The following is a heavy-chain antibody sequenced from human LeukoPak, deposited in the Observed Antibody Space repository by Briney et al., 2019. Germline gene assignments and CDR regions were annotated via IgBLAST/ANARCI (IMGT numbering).Heavy chain of an antibody. CDR3: ARSRIRGGDLNWFDP. J-gene: IGHJ5*02. V-gene: IGHV3-30*19. D-gene: IGHD3-10*01. CDR2: ISYDGSNK. Sequence: GGSLRLSCAASGFTFSSYGMHWVRQAPGKGLEWVVVISYDGSNKYYADSVKGRFTISRDNSKNTLYLQMNSLRAEDTAVYYCARSRIRGGDLNWFDPWGQGTLVTVSS. CDR1: GFTFSSYG.